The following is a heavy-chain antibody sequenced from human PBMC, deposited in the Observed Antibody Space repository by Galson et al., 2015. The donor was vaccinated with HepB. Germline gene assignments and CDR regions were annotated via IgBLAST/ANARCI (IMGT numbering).Heavy chain of an antibody. V-gene: IGHV3-30*04. CDR2: ISYDGSNK. J-gene: IGHJ4*02. CDR3: ARDFEGTVWSPSN. CDR1: GFTFSSYA. Sequence: SLRLSCAASGFTFSSYAMHWVRQAPGKGLEWVAVISYDGSNKYYADSVKGRFTISRDNSKNTLYLQMNSLRAEDTAVYYCARDFEGTVWSPSNWGQGTLVTVSS. D-gene: IGHD2-8*02.